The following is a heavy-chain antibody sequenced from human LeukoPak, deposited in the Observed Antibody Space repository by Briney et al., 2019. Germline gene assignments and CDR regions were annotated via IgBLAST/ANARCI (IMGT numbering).Heavy chain of an antibody. D-gene: IGHD4-17*01. V-gene: IGHV4-39*07. J-gene: IGHJ4*02. CDR1: GASITSSNYY. CDR2: IYYTGIT. Sequence: SETLSLTCTVSGASITSSNYYWLWLRQPPGKGLEWIGSIYYTGITYYNLSLKSRVTISVDTSKYQCSLRLSSVTAADTAVYYCARGSRTTVTTQRLLFDYWGQGTLVTVSS. CDR3: ARGSRTTVTTQRLLFDY.